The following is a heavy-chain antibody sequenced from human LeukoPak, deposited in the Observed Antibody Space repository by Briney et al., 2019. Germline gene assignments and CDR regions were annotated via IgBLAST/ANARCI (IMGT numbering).Heavy chain of an antibody. J-gene: IGHJ5*02. D-gene: IGHD6-6*01. CDR3: ARHAYTSSFWFDP. CDR2: IHYSGST. CDR1: GGTISSYY. Sequence: SETLSLTCTVSGGTISSYYWNWIRQPPGKGLEWIGYIHYSGSTKYNPSLKSRVTISVDTSKNQFSLKLSSLTAADTAVYYCARHAYTSSFWFDPWGQGTLVTVSS. V-gene: IGHV4-59*08.